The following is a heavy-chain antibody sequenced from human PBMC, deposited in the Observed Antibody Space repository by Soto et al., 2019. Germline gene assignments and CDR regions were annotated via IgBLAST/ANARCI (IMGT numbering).Heavy chain of an antibody. CDR1: GGSFSGYY. D-gene: IGHD5-12*01. CDR3: ASGRVATIRGGHYYYYGMDV. Sequence: QVQLQQWGAGLLKPSETLSLTCAVYGGSFSGYYWSWIRQPPGKGLEWIGEINHSGSTNYNPSLNGRVTISVAPSKNQFSLQLSSVTAADTAVYYCASGRVATIRGGHYYYYGMDVWGQGTTVTVSS. V-gene: IGHV4-34*01. J-gene: IGHJ6*02. CDR2: INHSGST.